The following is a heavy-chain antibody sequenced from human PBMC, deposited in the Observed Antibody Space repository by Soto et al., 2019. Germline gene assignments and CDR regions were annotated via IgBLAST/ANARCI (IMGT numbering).Heavy chain of an antibody. J-gene: IGHJ4*02. CDR1: GFTFSDYY. CDR3: AREYGWLDN. Sequence: GGSLRLSCAASGFTFSDYYMSWIRQAPGKGLEWLSYISSSSTYTNYADSVKGRFTISRDNAKNSLYLQMNSLRADDTAVYYCAREYGWLDNWGQGTLVTVSS. D-gene: IGHD4-17*01. V-gene: IGHV3-11*06. CDR2: ISSSSTYT.